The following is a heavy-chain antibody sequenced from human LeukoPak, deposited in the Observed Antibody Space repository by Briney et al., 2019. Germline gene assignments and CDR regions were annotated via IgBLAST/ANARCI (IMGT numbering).Heavy chain of an antibody. J-gene: IGHJ6*02. CDR2: IYTSGRT. V-gene: IGHV4-4*07. CDR1: GGSISSYY. D-gene: IGHD2-15*01. Sequence: KPSETLSLTCTVSGGSISSYYWSWIRQPAGKGLEWIGRIYTSGRTNYNPSLKSRVTMSVDTSKNQFSLKLSPVTAADTAVYYCARDAGLGYCSGGSCYLTKDYYGMDVWGQGTTVTVSS. CDR3: ARDAGLGYCSGGSCYLTKDYYGMDV.